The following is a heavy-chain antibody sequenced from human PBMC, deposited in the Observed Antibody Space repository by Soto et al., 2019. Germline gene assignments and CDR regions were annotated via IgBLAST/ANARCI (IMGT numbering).Heavy chain of an antibody. Sequence: QVQLVQSGGEVKKPGASVKVSCKATGYTFTSFGISWVRQAPGQGREWMGWISAYNGNTNYAQKLQGRVTMTTDTSTSTAYMELRSLTADDTAVYYCARDSTMYYGMDVWGQGTTVTVSS. J-gene: IGHJ6*02. D-gene: IGHD2-8*01. CDR1: GYTFTSFG. CDR2: ISAYNGNT. CDR3: ARDSTMYYGMDV. V-gene: IGHV1-18*01.